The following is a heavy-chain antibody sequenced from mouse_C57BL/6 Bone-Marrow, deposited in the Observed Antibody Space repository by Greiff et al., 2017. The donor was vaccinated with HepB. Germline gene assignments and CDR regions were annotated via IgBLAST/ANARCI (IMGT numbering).Heavy chain of an antibody. CDR1: GYTFTSYT. CDR2: INPSSGYT. CDR3: AGDYGRAMDY. V-gene: IGHV1-4*01. D-gene: IGHD2-4*01. J-gene: IGHJ4*01. Sequence: VQLQQSGAELARPGASVKMSCKASGYTFTSYTMHWVKQRPGQGLEWIGYINPSSGYTKYNQKFKDKATLTADKSSSTAYMQLSSLTSEDSAVYYCAGDYGRAMDYWGQGTSVTVSS.